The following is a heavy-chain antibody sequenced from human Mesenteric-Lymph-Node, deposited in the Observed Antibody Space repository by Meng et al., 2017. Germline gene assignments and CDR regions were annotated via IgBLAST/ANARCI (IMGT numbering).Heavy chain of an antibody. J-gene: IGHJ4*02. V-gene: IGHV3-7*01. Sequence: GESLKISCVASGFTFSNSWMTWVRQAPGKGLEWVANINQQGSEIHYVDSVKGRFTISRDNAKNSLYLQMNSLRAEDTAVYYCARDDYDSSGYSHFDYWGQGTLVTVSS. CDR3: ARDDYDSSGYSHFDY. CDR1: GFTFSNSW. CDR2: INQQGSEI. D-gene: IGHD3-22*01.